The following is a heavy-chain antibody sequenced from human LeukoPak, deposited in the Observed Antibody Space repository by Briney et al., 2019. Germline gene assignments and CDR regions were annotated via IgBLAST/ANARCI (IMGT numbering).Heavy chain of an antibody. D-gene: IGHD6-13*01. CDR1: GFTVSSTY. CDR2: LYSGGTT. V-gene: IGHV3-66*02. Sequence: GGSLRLSCAASGFTVSSTYMSWVRQAPGKGLEWVSVLYSGGTTYYAGSVKGRFTISRDNSKNTLYLQMNSLRAEDTAVYYCARDSNYDYWGQGTLVTVSS. CDR3: ARDSNYDY. J-gene: IGHJ4*02.